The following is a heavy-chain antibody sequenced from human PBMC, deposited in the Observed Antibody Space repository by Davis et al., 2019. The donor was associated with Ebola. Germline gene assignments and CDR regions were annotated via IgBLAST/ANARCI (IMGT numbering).Heavy chain of an antibody. CDR1: GFTFSSYA. D-gene: IGHD2-8*01. V-gene: IGHV3-30-3*01. CDR2: ISYDGSNK. J-gene: IGHJ4*02. Sequence: GESLKISCAASGFTFSSYAMHWVRQAPGKGLEWVAVISYDGSNKYYADSVKGRFTISRDNSKNTLYLQMNSLRAEDTAVYYCARDPICTNGVCYFGSDRFDYWGQGTLVTVSS. CDR3: ARDPICTNGVCYFGSDRFDY.